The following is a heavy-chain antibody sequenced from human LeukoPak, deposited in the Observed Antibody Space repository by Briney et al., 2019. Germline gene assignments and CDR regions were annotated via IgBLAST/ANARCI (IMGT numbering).Heavy chain of an antibody. CDR2: IIYSGTT. CDR1: GGSISNYNY. CDR3: ARHRQWLLVTDY. D-gene: IGHD6-19*01. V-gene: IGHV4-39*01. J-gene: IGHJ4*02. Sequence: SETLSLTCTVSGGSISNYNYWGWIRQPPGKGLEWIGSIIYSGTTHYNPSLKSRVAMSVDTSKNQFSLKLSSVTASDTAVYYCARHRQWLLVTDYWGQGTLVTVSS.